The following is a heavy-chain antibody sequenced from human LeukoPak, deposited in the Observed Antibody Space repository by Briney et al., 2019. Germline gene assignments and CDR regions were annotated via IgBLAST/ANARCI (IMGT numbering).Heavy chain of an antibody. CDR2: LNPNSGGT. V-gene: IGHV1-2*02. D-gene: IGHD3-3*01. J-gene: IGHJ6*02. Sequence: ASVKVSCKVSGYTLTELSMHWVRQAPAQGLEWMGWLNPNSGGTNYAQKFQGRVTMTRDTSISTAYMELSRLRSDDTAVYYCARGGYDFWSEYHYNLDVWGQGTTVTVSS. CDR3: ARGGYDFWSEYHYNLDV. CDR1: GYTLTELS.